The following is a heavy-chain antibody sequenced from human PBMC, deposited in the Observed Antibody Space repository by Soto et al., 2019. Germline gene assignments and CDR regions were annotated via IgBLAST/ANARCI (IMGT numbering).Heavy chain of an antibody. CDR1: GYTFTSYG. V-gene: IGHV1-18*01. CDR3: ARDTYGRYFDGVGYYYGMDV. Sequence: QVQLVQSGAEVKKPGASVKVSCKASGYTFTSYGISWVRQAPGQGLEWMGWSSAYNGNTNYAQKLQGGVTMTPDTSTSTAYMELRSLRSDDTAVYYCARDTYGRYFDGVGYYYGMDVWGQGTTVTVSS. D-gene: IGHD3-9*01. J-gene: IGHJ6*02. CDR2: SSAYNGNT.